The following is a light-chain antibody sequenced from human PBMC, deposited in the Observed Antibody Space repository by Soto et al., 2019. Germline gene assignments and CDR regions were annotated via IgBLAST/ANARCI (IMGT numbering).Light chain of an antibody. Sequence: IVLTQSPAGLSVSPGERATLSCRASQDISTYLAWYQQKPGQAPSLLIYGASTRATSIPARFSGSGSGTDFTLTISSLLPEDFAVYYCQQDCNLPPTFGQGSKVEVK. J-gene: IGKJ1*01. V-gene: IGKV3D-7*01. CDR2: GAS. CDR3: QQDCNLPPT. CDR1: QDISTY.